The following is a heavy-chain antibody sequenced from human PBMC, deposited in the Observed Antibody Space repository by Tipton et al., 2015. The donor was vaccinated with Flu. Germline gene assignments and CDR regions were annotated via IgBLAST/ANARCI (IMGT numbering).Heavy chain of an antibody. CDR2: IYTSGST. CDR1: GGSISSYY. D-gene: IGHD1-26*01. CDR3: ARVAGYSGSYRDAFDI. J-gene: IGHJ3*02. Sequence: TLSLTCTVSGGSISSYYWSWIRQPAGKGLEWIGRIYTSGSTNYNPSLKSRVTVSVDTSKNQFSLKLSSVTAADTAVYYCARVAGYSGSYRDAFDIWGQGTMVTVSS. V-gene: IGHV4-4*07.